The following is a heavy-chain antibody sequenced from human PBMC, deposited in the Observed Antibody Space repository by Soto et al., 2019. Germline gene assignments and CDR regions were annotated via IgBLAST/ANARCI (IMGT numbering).Heavy chain of an antibody. CDR3: AKSNLKVGASPAAFDX. V-gene: IGHV3-23*01. Sequence: EGSLRLSFAASGFTFSSNAMSWVRQAPGKGLEWVSTVGCSGGSTYYADSVKVRVSISRDNPKNTLYLQMNSLRAEDTALYYCAKSNLKVGASPAAFDXLGQVTWVTGS. CDR2: VGCSGGST. J-gene: IGHJ3*02. D-gene: IGHD1-26*01. CDR1: GFTFSSNA.